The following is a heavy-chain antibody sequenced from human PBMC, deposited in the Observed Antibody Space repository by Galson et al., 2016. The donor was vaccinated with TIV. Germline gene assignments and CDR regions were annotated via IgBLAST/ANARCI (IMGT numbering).Heavy chain of an antibody. V-gene: IGHV5-51*03. CDR3: ASGQYIEN. CDR2: IYPGDSDT. Sequence: QSGAEVKKPGESLKVSCKGSGYSFTSYWIAWVRQMPGKGLEWMGIIYPGDSDTRNSPSFQGQVTISADKSISTACLQWSNLKTSDTAIYYCASGQYIENWGQGTLVTVSS. CDR1: GYSFTSYW. J-gene: IGHJ4*02.